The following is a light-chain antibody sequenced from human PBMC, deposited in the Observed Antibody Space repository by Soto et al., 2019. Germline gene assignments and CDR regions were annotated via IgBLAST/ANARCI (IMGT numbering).Light chain of an antibody. Sequence: EFVLTQSPGTLSLSPGERATLSCRASQTVRNNYLAWYQQKPGQAPRLLIYDASSRATGIPVRFSGGGSGTDFTLTISRLEPEDFAVYYCQHYGSSPRVFGGGTKVDIK. J-gene: IGKJ4*01. V-gene: IGKV3-20*01. CDR2: DAS. CDR3: QHYGSSPRV. CDR1: QTVRNNY.